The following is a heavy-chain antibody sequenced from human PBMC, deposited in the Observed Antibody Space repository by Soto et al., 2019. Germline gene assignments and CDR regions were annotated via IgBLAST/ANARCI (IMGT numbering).Heavy chain of an antibody. D-gene: IGHD2-15*01. CDR2: IYSGTT. Sequence: QVQLQESASGPVKPSQTLSLTCAVSGVSISSGGYSWSWIRQPPGKGMEWIGYIYSGTTHYNPSLKSRVTISMDRSKNQVSLSLKSVTAADTAVYYCAREDSGAFFDFWGQGNFVTVSS. J-gene: IGHJ4*02. CDR3: AREDSGAFFDF. CDR1: GVSISSGGYS. V-gene: IGHV4-30-2*01.